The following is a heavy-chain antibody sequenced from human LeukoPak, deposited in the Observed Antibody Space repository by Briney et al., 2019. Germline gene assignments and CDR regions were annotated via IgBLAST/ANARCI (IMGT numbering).Heavy chain of an antibody. V-gene: IGHV1-2*02. J-gene: IGHJ4*02. CDR1: GYTFTGYY. Sequence: ASVKVSCKASGYTFTGYYMHWVRQAPGQGLEWMGWINPNSGGTNYAQKFQGRVTVTRDTSISTAYMELSRLRSDDTAVYYCARVRQYYGGILQLDYWGQGTLVTVSS. CDR2: INPNSGGT. CDR3: ARVRQYYGGILQLDY. D-gene: IGHD3-3*01.